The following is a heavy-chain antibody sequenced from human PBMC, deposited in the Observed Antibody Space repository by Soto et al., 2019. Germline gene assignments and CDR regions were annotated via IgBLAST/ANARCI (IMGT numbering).Heavy chain of an antibody. CDR2: ISYDGSNK. J-gene: IGHJ6*02. Sequence: GGSLRLCCAASGFSFSSYSMHWVRQAPGKGLEWVAVISYDGSNKYYADSVKGRFTITRDSSKNTVSLQMNSLRLEDTAVYYCARAPPRGIAAPGTWGSGMDVWGQGTTVTVSS. D-gene: IGHD6-13*01. CDR1: GFSFSSYS. CDR3: ARAPPRGIAAPGTWGSGMDV. V-gene: IGHV3-30*04.